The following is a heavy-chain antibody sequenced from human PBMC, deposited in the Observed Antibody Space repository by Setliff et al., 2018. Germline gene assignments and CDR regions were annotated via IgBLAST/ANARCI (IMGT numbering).Heavy chain of an antibody. J-gene: IGHJ6*03. V-gene: IGHV4-4*02. CDR1: GVSINSLSW. CDR2: IYHDGNS. D-gene: IGHD3-3*01. CDR3: ARMSGFQYIDV. Sequence: SETLSLTCAVSGVSINSLSWWSWVRQSPGKGLEWIGEIYHDGNSNFNPSVHYNPSFNSRVTISLDTSKNQFSLSLKTVTAADTAVYYCARMSGFQYIDVWGEGTTVTVSS.